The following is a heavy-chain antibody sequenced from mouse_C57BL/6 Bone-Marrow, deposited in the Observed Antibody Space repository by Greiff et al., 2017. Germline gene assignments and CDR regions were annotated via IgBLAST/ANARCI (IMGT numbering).Heavy chain of an antibody. D-gene: IGHD2-3*01. CDR3: ARGLLQYFDV. Sequence: VQLVESGGGLVKPGGSLKLSCAASGFTFSDYGMHWVRQAPEKGLEWVAYISSGSSTIYYADTVKGRFTISRDNAKNTLFLQMTSLRSEDTAMYYCARGLLQYFDVWGTGTTVTVSS. J-gene: IGHJ1*03. CDR1: GFTFSDYG. V-gene: IGHV5-17*01. CDR2: ISSGSSTI.